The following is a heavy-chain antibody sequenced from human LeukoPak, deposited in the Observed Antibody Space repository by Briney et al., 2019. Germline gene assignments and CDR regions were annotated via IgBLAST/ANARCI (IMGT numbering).Heavy chain of an antibody. CDR1: GFTFSSYS. CDR2: ISSGSSTI. Sequence: PGGPLRLSCAASGFTFSSYSMSWVRQAPGKALEWISYISSGSSTIYYADSVKGRFTISRDNAKNSLYLQMNSLRDEDTAVYYCASLSTYADDYWGQGTLVTVSS. CDR3: ASLSTYADDY. V-gene: IGHV3-48*02. J-gene: IGHJ4*02. D-gene: IGHD2/OR15-2a*01.